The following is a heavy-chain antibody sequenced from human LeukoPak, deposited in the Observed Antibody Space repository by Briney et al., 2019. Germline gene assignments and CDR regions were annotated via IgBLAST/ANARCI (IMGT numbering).Heavy chain of an antibody. CDR2: ISGSGGST. D-gene: IGHD3-10*01. J-gene: IGHJ4*02. V-gene: IGHV3-23*01. CDR3: ARAPGLFSFTWFAY. Sequence: PGGSLRPSCVASGLIFSSFAMRWVRQAPGKGLEWVSAISGSGGSTYYADSVKGPFTISRDNSKNTLYLQMNSLRAEDTAVYYCARAPGLFSFTWFAYWGQGTLVTVSS. CDR1: GLIFSSFA.